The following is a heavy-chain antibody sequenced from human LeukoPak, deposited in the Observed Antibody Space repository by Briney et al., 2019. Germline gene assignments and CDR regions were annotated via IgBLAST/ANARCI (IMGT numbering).Heavy chain of an antibody. J-gene: IGHJ4*02. V-gene: IGHV3-30*18. CDR2: ISYDGSNK. CDR1: GFTFSSYG. Sequence: GGSLRLSCAASGFTFSSYGMHWVRQAPGKGLEWVAVISYDGSNKYYADSVKGRFTISRDNSKNTLYLQMNSLRAEDTAVYYCAKDLKLLWFGELPGDYWGQGTLVTVSS. CDR3: AKDLKLLWFGELPGDY. D-gene: IGHD3-10*01.